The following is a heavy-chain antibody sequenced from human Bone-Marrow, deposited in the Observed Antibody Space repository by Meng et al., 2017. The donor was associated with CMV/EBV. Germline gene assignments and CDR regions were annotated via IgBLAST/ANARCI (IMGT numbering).Heavy chain of an antibody. J-gene: IGHJ4*02. Sequence: GGSLRLSCAASGFTFSSYAMHWVRQAPGKGLEWVAVISYDGSNKYYADSVKGRFTISRDNSKNTLYLQMDSLRAEDTAVYYCAKDLVSMGLLWFGEPIAPDYWRQGTLVTVS. V-gene: IGHV3-30*04. D-gene: IGHD3-10*01. CDR1: GFTFSSYA. CDR3: AKDLVSMGLLWFGEPIAPDY. CDR2: ISYDGSNK.